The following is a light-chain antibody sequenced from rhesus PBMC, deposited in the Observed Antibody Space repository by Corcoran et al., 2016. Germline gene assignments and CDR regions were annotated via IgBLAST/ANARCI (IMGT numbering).Light chain of an antibody. CDR1: QGITSY. J-gene: IGKJ4*01. Sequence: DIQMTQSPSSLSASVGDRVTITCRASQGITSYLAWYQQKPGKAPKLLIDAASTLQRGVPSRFSGSGSGTDFNLTISTLQPEDFATYYCQQHNSYPLTFGGGTKVELK. CDR2: AAS. V-gene: IGKV1-25*01. CDR3: QQHNSYPLT.